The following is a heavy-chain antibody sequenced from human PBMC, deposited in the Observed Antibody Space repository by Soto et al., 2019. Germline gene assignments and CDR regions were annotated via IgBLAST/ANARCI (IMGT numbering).Heavy chain of an antibody. D-gene: IGHD2-8*01. CDR2: MNPNSGNT. Sequence: ASVKVSCKASGYTFTSYDINWVRQATGQGLEWMGWMNPNSGNTGYAQKFQGRVTMTRNTSISTAYMELRSLRSDDTAVYYCARDVPPRYCTNGVCKHGWFDPWGQGTLVTVSS. J-gene: IGHJ5*02. CDR3: ARDVPPRYCTNGVCKHGWFDP. CDR1: GYTFTSYD. V-gene: IGHV1-8*01.